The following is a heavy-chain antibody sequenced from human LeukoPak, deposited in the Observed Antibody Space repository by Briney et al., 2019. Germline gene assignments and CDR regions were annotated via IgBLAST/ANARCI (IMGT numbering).Heavy chain of an antibody. Sequence: SETLSLTCTASGGSMSGYYWSWIRQPPGKGLEWIGYIRYSGRANYNPSLKSRVTISVDTSKNQSSLKLTSVTAADTAVYYCARCGVWCFELWGRGTLVTVSS. CDR2: IRYSGRA. V-gene: IGHV4-59*01. CDR3: ARCGVWCFEL. D-gene: IGHD2-21*01. CDR1: GGSMSGYY. J-gene: IGHJ2*01.